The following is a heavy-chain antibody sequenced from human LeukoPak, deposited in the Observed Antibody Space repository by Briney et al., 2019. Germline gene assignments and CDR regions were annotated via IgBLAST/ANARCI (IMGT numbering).Heavy chain of an antibody. CDR3: AREGFDFWSGYYPDY. CDR2: INPKSGGT. D-gene: IGHD3-3*01. V-gene: IGHV1-2*02. Sequence: GASVTVSCKASGYTFIDKYLHWVRQAPGQGLEWMGWINPKSGGTKYAQKCQGRVTITRDTSTSTAYMELSRLRSDDTAVYYCAREGFDFWSGYYPDYWGQGTLVTVSS. CDR1: GYTFIDKY. J-gene: IGHJ4*02.